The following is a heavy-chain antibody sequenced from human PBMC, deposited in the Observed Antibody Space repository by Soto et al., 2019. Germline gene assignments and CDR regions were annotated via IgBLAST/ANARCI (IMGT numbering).Heavy chain of an antibody. CDR2: MSYDETKK. Sequence: QVQLVESGGGVVQPGGSLSLSGPTPGFSPSSYAMHWVRQAPGKGLEWVALMSYDETKKYYADSVKGRFTISRDTSKNTLFLQMNNLRVEDTAVYYCAKDRRDGDFMHILVVDFWGQGALVTVSS. V-gene: IGHV3-30*18. J-gene: IGHJ4*02. CDR3: AKDRRDGDFMHILVVDF. D-gene: IGHD2-15*01. CDR1: GFSPSSYA.